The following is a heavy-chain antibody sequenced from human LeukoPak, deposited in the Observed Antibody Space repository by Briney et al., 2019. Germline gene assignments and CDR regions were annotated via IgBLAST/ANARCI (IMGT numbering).Heavy chain of an antibody. V-gene: IGHV3-30-3*01. CDR1: GFTVSSNY. J-gene: IGHJ4*02. CDR2: ISYDGSNK. Sequence: GSLILSCAASGFTVSSNYMSWVRQAPGKGLEWVAVISYDGSNKYYADSVKGRFTISRDNSKNTLYLQMNSLRAEDTAVYYCARVTPIAGDYWGQGTLVTVSS. CDR3: ARVTPIAGDY. D-gene: IGHD1-14*01.